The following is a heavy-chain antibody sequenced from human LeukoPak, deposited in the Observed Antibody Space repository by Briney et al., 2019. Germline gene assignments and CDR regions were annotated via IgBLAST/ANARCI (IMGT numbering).Heavy chain of an antibody. V-gene: IGHV3-33*08. CDR1: GFIFSSFG. Sequence: PGRSLRLSCAASGFIFSSFGMHWVRQAPGKGLEWVAVIWEDGTNIRYADSVKGRFTISRDNSKNTLYLQMNRLRAEDTAVYYCARVGYNSGWYEYWGQGTLVTVSS. J-gene: IGHJ4*02. CDR2: IWEDGTNI. CDR3: ARVGYNSGWYEY. D-gene: IGHD6-19*01.